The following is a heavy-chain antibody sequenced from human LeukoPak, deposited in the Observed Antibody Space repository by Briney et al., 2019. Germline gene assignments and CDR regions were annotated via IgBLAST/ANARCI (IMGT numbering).Heavy chain of an antibody. CDR2: IYYSGTT. D-gene: IGHD1-26*01. CDR1: GGSISNYY. CDR3: ASGRPLGFDY. V-gene: IGHV4-59*01. J-gene: IGHJ4*02. Sequence: SETLSLTCTVSGGSISNYYWSWIRQPPGKGLEWIGYIYYSGTTNYNPSLKSRVTISVDTSKNQFSLNLSSVTAADTAVYYCASGRPLGFDYWGQGTLVTVSS.